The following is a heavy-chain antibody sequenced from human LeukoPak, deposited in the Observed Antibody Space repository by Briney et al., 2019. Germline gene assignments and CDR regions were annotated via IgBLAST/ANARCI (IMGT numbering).Heavy chain of an antibody. CDR1: GFTFSSYS. CDR2: ISSSSSYI. J-gene: IGHJ6*02. V-gene: IGHV3-21*01. D-gene: IGHD6-19*01. CDR3: ARDGYSSGWSPYYYYYGMDV. Sequence: PGGSLILSCAASGFTFSSYSMNWVRQAPGKGLEWVSSISSSSSYIYYADSVKGRFTISRDNAKNSLYLQMNSLRAEDTAVYYCARDGYSSGWSPYYYYYGMDVWGQGTTVTVSS.